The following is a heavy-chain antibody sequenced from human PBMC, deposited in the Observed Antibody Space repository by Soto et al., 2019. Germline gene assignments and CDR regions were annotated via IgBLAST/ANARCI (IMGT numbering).Heavy chain of an antibody. J-gene: IGHJ6*02. D-gene: IGHD3-16*01. V-gene: IGHV1-18*01. Sequence: QVQLEQSGDEVKKPGASVKVSCKASGYIFVNYGIAWVRQAPGQGLEWLGWISPYTGNTHYATKVQGRLTMTTDTSTIPDVMELGSLTSDDTAVYYCAMVDLYVTPAPQDVWGQGTTVTVSS. CDR2: ISPYTGNT. CDR3: AMVDLYVTPAPQDV. CDR1: GYIFVNYG.